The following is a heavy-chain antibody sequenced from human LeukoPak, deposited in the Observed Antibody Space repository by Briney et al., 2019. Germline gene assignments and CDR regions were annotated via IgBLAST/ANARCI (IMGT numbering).Heavy chain of an antibody. V-gene: IGHV1-46*01. D-gene: IGHD3-10*01. Sequence: ASVKVSCKASGYTFTSYYMHWVRQAPGQGLEWMGIINPSGGSTSYAQKFQGRVTVTRGTSTSTVYMELSSLRSEDTAVYYCARDRGNGPLDYWGQGTLVTVSS. CDR1: GYTFTSYY. CDR3: ARDRGNGPLDY. CDR2: INPSGGST. J-gene: IGHJ4*02.